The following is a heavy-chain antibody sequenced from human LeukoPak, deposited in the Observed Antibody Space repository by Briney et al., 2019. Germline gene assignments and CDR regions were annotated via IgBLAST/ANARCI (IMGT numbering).Heavy chain of an antibody. V-gene: IGHV3-66*01. J-gene: IGHJ4*02. CDR1: GFTVSSNY. CDR2: IYSGGST. Sequence: GGSLRLSCAASGFTVSSNYMSWVRQAPGKGLEWVSVIYSGGSTYYADSVKGRFTISRDNSKNTLYLQMNSLRAEDTAVYYCARDRPGIAVAGGDYWGQGTLVTVS. D-gene: IGHD6-19*01. CDR3: ARDRPGIAVAGGDY.